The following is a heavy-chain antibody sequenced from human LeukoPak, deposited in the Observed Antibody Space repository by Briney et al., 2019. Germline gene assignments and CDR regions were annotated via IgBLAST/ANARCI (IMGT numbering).Heavy chain of an antibody. Sequence: PSETLSLTCTVSGGSIDSYYWSWIRQPPGKGLGWIGYIYYSGSINYNPSLKSRVTIAVDTSKNQFSLKLSSVTAADTAIYYCARVGGGNYYYYGMDVWGQGTTVTVSS. V-gene: IGHV4-59*08. CDR1: GGSIDSYY. J-gene: IGHJ6*02. D-gene: IGHD2-15*01. CDR3: ARVGGGNYYYYGMDV. CDR2: IYYSGSI.